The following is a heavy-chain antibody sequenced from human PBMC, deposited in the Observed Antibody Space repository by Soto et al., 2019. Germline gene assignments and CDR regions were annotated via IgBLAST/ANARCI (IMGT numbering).Heavy chain of an antibody. CDR3: AKSERYYDSSGYYYVFGY. CDR2: IYSGGST. J-gene: IGHJ4*02. D-gene: IGHD3-22*01. Sequence: GGSLRLSCAASGFTVSSNYMSWVRQAPGKGLEWVSVIYSGGSTYYADSVKGQFTISRDNSKNTLYLQMNSLRAEDTAVYYCAKSERYYDSSGYYYVFGYWGQGTLVTVSS. CDR1: GFTVSSNY. V-gene: IGHV3-53*01.